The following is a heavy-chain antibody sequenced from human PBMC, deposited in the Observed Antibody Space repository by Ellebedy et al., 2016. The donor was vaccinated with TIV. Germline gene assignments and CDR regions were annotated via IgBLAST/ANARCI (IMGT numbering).Heavy chain of an antibody. J-gene: IGHJ2*01. D-gene: IGHD3-22*01. CDR2: ISSSSSTI. Sequence: GESLKISXAASGFTFSSYSMNWVRQAPGKGLEWVSYISSSSSTIYYADSVKGRFTISRDNSKNTLYLQMNSLRAEDTAVYYCATAEIDYDSSGYYLNWYFDLWGRGTLVTVSS. V-gene: IGHV3-48*01. CDR1: GFTFSSYS. CDR3: ATAEIDYDSSGYYLNWYFDL.